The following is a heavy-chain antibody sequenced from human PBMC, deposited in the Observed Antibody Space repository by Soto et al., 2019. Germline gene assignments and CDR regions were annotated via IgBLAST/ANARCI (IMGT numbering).Heavy chain of an antibody. CDR1: GGSINSYW. CDR3: ARDIGSYAYGEGY. D-gene: IGHD3-10*01. J-gene: IGHJ4*02. CDR2: VYSSGTT. Sequence: PSETLSLTCSVSGGSINSYWWSWIRQPAGKGLEWIGRVYSSGTTDYNPSLNSRATLSVETSKNQFSLKLRSVTAADTAVYYCARDIGSYAYGEGYWGQGTQVTVSS. V-gene: IGHV4-4*07.